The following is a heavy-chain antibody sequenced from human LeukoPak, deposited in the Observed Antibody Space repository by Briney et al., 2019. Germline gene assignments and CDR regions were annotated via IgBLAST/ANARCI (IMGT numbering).Heavy chain of an antibody. CDR1: GFTFSRYA. Sequence: GGSLRLSCAASGFTFSRYAMHWVRPATGKGLEWVACISFDGNEDFYADSVTGRLTISRDKSKNTLYVQMFKLPPEDTAMYYCARDYHDGSDYGPHGDPWGQGTLVTVSS. CDR3: ARDYHDGSDYGPHGDP. CDR2: ISFDGNED. D-gene: IGHD3-16*01. V-gene: IGHV3-30*07. J-gene: IGHJ5*02.